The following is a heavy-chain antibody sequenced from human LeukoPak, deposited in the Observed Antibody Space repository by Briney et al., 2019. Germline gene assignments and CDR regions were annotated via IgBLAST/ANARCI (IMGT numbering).Heavy chain of an antibody. CDR3: ARRYCYGGSCYSAHDY. V-gene: IGHV4-59*08. Sequence: AETLCLTCTVSGGSINGYYWTWIRQPPGEGLDWIGYIYYSGSTKYNPSLKSRVTISVDTSKNQFSLKLSSVTAADTAVYYCARRYCYGGSCYSAHDYWGQGTLVTVSS. CDR1: GGSINGYY. CDR2: IYYSGST. J-gene: IGHJ4*02. D-gene: IGHD2-15*01.